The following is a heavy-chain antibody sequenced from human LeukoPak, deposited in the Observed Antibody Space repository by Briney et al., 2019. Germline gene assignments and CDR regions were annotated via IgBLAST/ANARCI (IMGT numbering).Heavy chain of an antibody. D-gene: IGHD6-19*01. J-gene: IGHJ4*02. Sequence: SETLSLTCTVSGGSISSYYWSWIRQPPGKGLEWIGYIYYSGSTNYNPSLKSRATISVDTSKNQFSLKLSSVTVADTAVYYCASGRGQWLVLGYWGQGTLVTVSS. CDR1: GGSISSYY. CDR3: ASGRGQWLVLGY. CDR2: IYYSGST. V-gene: IGHV4-59*01.